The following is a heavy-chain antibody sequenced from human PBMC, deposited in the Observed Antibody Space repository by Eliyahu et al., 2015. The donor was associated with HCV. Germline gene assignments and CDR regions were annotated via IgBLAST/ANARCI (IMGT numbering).Heavy chain of an antibody. Sequence: EVQLVESGGGLVQPGGSLRLSCAASGFTFSDHNMHWVRQAAGKGLEWVSRISTTEDTHYSDSVKGRFTISRENAKSTFFLQMNNLRAGDTAVYYCVRDGMGGTPYAFDIWGQGTKVTVSS. CDR3: VRDGMGGTPYAFDI. CDR2: ISTTEDT. CDR1: GFTFSDHN. V-gene: IGHV3-13*01. J-gene: IGHJ3*02. D-gene: IGHD1-26*01.